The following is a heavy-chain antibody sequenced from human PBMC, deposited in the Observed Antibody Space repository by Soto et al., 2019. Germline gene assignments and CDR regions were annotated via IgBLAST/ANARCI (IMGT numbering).Heavy chain of an antibody. Sequence: SETLSLTCTVSGGSISSGGYFWSWIRQHPGKGLEWIGYIYYSGSTYYNPSLKSRVTISVDTSKNQFSLKVSSVTAADTAVYYCARYSGSYSWYFDYWGQGTLVTVSS. CDR3: ARYSGSYSWYFDY. CDR1: GGSISSGGYF. D-gene: IGHD1-26*01. V-gene: IGHV4-31*03. J-gene: IGHJ4*02. CDR2: IYYSGST.